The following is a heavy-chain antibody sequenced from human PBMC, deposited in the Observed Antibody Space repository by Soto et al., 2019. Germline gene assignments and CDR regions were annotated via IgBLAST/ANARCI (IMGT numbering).Heavy chain of an antibody. CDR2: IIPILGIA. J-gene: IGHJ5*02. CDR3: AREPTRRWFDP. CDR1: EGTFSSYT. V-gene: IGHV1-69*08. Sequence: QVQLVQSGAEVKKPGSSVKVSCKASEGTFSSYTISWVRQAPGQGLEWMGRIIPILGIANYAQKFQGRVTITADKSTSTAYMELSSLRSEDTAVYYCAREPTRRWFDPWGQGTLVTVSS.